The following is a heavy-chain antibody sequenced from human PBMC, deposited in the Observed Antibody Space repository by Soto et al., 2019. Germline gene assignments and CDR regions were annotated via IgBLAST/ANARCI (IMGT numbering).Heavy chain of an antibody. V-gene: IGHV4-39*01. CDR3: AKMGYDFWSGYYMPPNYYYYYKDV. J-gene: IGHJ6*03. CDR1: GGSISISSYY. D-gene: IGHD3-3*01. Sequence: PSDTLSLTCTVSGGSISISSYYWGWIRQPPGKGLEWIGSIYYSGSTYYNPSLKSRVTISVDTSKNQFSLKLSSVTAADTALYYCAKMGYDFWSGYYMPPNYYYYYKDVWGKGTTVTVSS. CDR2: IYYSGST.